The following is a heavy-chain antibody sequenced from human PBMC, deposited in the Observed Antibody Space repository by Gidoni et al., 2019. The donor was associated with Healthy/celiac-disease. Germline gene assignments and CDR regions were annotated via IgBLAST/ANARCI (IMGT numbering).Heavy chain of an antibody. CDR3: ARFPRRSRYYGSGSYYYGMDV. Sequence: QVQLQQWGAGLLKPSETLSLTCAVYGGSFSGYYWSWIRQPPGKGLEWIGEINHSGSTNYNPSLKSRVTISVDTSKNQFSLKLRSVTAADTAVYYCARFPRRSRYYGSGSYYYGMDVWGQGTTVTVSS. V-gene: IGHV4-34*01. D-gene: IGHD3-10*01. CDR1: GGSFSGYY. CDR2: INHSGST. J-gene: IGHJ6*02.